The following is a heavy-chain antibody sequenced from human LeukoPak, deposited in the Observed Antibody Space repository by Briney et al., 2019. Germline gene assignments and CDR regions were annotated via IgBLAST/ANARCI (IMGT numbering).Heavy chain of an antibody. CDR2: ITSSGSSI. Sequence: GRSLRLSCAASGFTFSNYEMNWVRQAPGKGLEWVSYITSSGSSIYYADSVRGRFTISRDNAKNSLYLQMNSLRAEDTAVYYCATGANAYGNWGQGTLVTVSS. CDR1: GFTFSNYE. V-gene: IGHV3-48*03. CDR3: ATGANAYGN. D-gene: IGHD4/OR15-4a*01. J-gene: IGHJ4*02.